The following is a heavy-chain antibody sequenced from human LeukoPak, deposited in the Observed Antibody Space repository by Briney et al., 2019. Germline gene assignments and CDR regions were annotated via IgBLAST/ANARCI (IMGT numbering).Heavy chain of an antibody. CDR1: GGSISSYY. CDR2: IYYSGST. CDR3: ASGEVYSDY. V-gene: IGHV4-59*01. D-gene: IGHD3-10*01. Sequence: SETLSLTCTVSGGSISSYYWNWIRQPPGKGLGWIGYIYYSGSTNYNPSLKSRVTISVDTSKNQLSLKLSSVTAADTAVYYCASGEVYSDYWGQGTLVTVSS. J-gene: IGHJ4*02.